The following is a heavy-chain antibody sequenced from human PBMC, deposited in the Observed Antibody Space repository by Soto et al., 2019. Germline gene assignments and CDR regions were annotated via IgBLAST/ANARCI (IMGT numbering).Heavy chain of an antibody. Sequence: SETLSLTCAVYGGSFSGYYWSWIRQPPGKGLEWIGEINHSGSTNYNPSLKSRVTISVDTSKNQFSLKLSSVTAADTAVYYCARCDYYYYGVDVWGQGTTVTVSS. CDR3: ARCDYYYYGVDV. CDR2: INHSGST. V-gene: IGHV4-34*01. CDR1: GGSFSGYY. J-gene: IGHJ6*02.